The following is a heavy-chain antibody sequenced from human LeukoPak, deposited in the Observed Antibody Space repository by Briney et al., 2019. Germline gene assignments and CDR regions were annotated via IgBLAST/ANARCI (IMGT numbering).Heavy chain of an antibody. CDR2: IYYSGST. CDR1: GGSIIGNY. V-gene: IGHV4-59*01. Sequence: SETLSLTCTVSGGSIIGNYWSWIRQPPGKGLEWIGYIYYSGSTIYNPSLKSRVTISLDTSKNQFSLKLSSVTAADTAVYYCGVGTNSYYFDYWGQGTLVTVSS. CDR3: GVGTNSYYFDY. D-gene: IGHD1-26*01. J-gene: IGHJ4*02.